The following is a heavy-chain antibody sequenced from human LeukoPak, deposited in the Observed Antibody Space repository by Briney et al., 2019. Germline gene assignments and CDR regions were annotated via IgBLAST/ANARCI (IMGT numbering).Heavy chain of an antibody. CDR1: GFTFSGAW. Sequence: GGSLRLSCTASGFTFSGAWMTWVRQAPGKGLEWVAHIREDGSEKNYVDSVKGRFTISRDNAKNSLYLQMNSLRAEDTAVYYCARESGSVTSEVDFDYWGQGTLVTVSS. D-gene: IGHD4-17*01. CDR2: IREDGSEK. CDR3: ARESGSVTSEVDFDY. J-gene: IGHJ4*02. V-gene: IGHV3-7*01.